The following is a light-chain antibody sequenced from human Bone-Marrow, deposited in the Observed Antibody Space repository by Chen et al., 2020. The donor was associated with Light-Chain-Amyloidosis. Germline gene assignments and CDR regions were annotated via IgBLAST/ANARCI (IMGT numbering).Light chain of an antibody. V-gene: IGKV1-39*01. CDR3: QQSYSTPIT. CDR1: QSISSN. Sequence: DIQMTQSPSSLSASVGDRVTITCRASQSISSNLNWYQHKPGKAPNLLIYVASSLQTGVPSRFSGSGSGTDFTLTISSPQPEDFATYYCQQSYSTPITFGQGTRLEIK. CDR2: VAS. J-gene: IGKJ5*01.